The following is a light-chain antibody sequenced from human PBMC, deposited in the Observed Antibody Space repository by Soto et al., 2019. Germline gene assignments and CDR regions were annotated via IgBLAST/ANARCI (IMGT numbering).Light chain of an antibody. CDR1: QSVSGSY. CDR3: QQYGSSIT. V-gene: IGKV3-20*01. J-gene: IGKJ5*01. Sequence: EIVLTQSPGTLSLYPGDSATLSCRASQSVSGSYLAWYQQKPGQAPSLVIYGVSNRATGIPDRFSGRGSGTDFALTIRRLEPEDFAVYYCQQYGSSITFGQGTRLEIK. CDR2: GVS.